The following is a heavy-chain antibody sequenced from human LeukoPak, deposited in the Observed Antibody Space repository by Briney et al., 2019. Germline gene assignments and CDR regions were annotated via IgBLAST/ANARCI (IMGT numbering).Heavy chain of an antibody. J-gene: IGHJ6*02. CDR3: AADPRGDYEAMDD. Sequence: ASVKVSCKASGFTFTSSAVQWVRQARGQRLEWIGWIVVGSGNTNYAQKFRERVTITRDMSTSTAYMELSSLRSEDTAVYYCAADPRGDYEAMDDWGQGTTVTVSS. CDR2: IVVGSGNT. V-gene: IGHV1-58*01. CDR1: GFTFTSSA.